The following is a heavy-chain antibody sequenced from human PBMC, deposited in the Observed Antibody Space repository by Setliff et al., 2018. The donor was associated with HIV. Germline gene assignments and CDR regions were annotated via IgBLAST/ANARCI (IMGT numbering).Heavy chain of an antibody. J-gene: IGHJ4*02. CDR2: IYYSGST. D-gene: IGHD3-3*01. V-gene: IGHV4-31*03. CDR3: ARGLGYYNFWSGYQPSPYYFDY. CDR1: GGSISSGGYY. Sequence: TSETLSLTCTVSGGSISSGGYYWSWIRQHPGKGLEWIGYIYYSGSTYYNPSLKSRVTISVDTSKNQFSLKLSSVTAADTAVYYCARGLGYYNFWSGYQPSPYYFDYWGQGTLVTVSS.